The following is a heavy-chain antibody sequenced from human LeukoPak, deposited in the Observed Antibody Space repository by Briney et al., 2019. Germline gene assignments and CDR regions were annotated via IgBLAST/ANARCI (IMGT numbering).Heavy chain of an antibody. D-gene: IGHD3-10*01. CDR1: GGSISSYY. CDR2: IYYSGST. Sequence: SETLSLTCTVSGGSISSYYWSWIRQPPGKGLEWIGYIYYSGSTNYNPSLKSRVTISVDTSKNQFSLKLSSVTAADTAVYYCARHSLFGEFWFDPWGQGTLVTVSS. V-gene: IGHV4-59*08. CDR3: ARHSLFGEFWFDP. J-gene: IGHJ5*02.